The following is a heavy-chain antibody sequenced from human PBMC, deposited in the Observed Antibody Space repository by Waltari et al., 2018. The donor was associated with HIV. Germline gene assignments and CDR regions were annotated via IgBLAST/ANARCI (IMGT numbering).Heavy chain of an antibody. CDR2: ISGSGGSI. CDR3: ASIGDFWSVYENSYGMDV. CDR1: GFTFRSQT. Sequence: EVQLLESGGGLVQPGGSLRLSCVASGFTFRSQTMSWVRQASGKGLAWVSGISGSGGSIDYADSVKGRFTISRDNSKKTLYLQMSSLRAEDTAVYYCASIGDFWSVYENSYGMDVWGQGTTVTVSS. V-gene: IGHV3-23*01. J-gene: IGHJ6*02. D-gene: IGHD3-3*01.